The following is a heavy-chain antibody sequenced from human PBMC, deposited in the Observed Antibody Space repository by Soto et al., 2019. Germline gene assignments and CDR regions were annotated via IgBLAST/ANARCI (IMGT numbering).Heavy chain of an antibody. J-gene: IGHJ3*02. Sequence: QVQLVESGGGVVQPGRSLRLSCAASGFTFSSYGMHWVRQAPGKGLEWVAVISYDGSNKYYADSVKGRFTISRDNSKNTLYLQMNSLRAEDTVVYYCAKDSAYYYVSSGYYDDAFDIWGQGTMVTVSS. CDR3: AKDSAYYYVSSGYYDDAFDI. D-gene: IGHD3-22*01. CDR2: ISYDGSNK. V-gene: IGHV3-30*18. CDR1: GFTFSSYG.